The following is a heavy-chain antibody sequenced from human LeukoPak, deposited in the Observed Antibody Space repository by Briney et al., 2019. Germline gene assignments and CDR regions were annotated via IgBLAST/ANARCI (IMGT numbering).Heavy chain of an antibody. V-gene: IGHV3-21*01. Sequence: GGSLRLSCAASGFTFSSYSMNWVRQAPGKGLEWVSSISSSSSYIYHADSVKGRFTISRDNAKNSLYLQMNSLRAEDTAVYYCAVQGLRYFSRYWGQGTLVTVSS. CDR3: AVQGLRYFSRY. CDR2: ISSSSSYI. CDR1: GFTFSSYS. D-gene: IGHD3-9*01. J-gene: IGHJ4*02.